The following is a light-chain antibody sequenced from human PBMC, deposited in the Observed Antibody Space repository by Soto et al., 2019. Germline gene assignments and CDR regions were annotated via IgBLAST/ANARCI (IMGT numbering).Light chain of an antibody. J-gene: IGLJ1*01. V-gene: IGLV3-21*02. CDR1: SIGTKS. CDR3: QVWNGRSFQGV. CDR2: DDS. Sequence: SYALTQPPSVSVAPGQTASIACGGDSIGTKSVNWYQQRPGQAPVVVVYDDSDRPTGIPERFSGSNSGNTATLTTSRVEAGDEADYYCQVWNGRSFQGVFGPGTKVTVL.